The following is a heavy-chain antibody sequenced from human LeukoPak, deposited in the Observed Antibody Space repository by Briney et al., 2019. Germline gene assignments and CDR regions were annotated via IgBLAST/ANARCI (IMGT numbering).Heavy chain of an antibody. D-gene: IGHD3-10*01. V-gene: IGHV3-53*01. J-gene: IGHJ4*02. CDR1: GFTVSSNY. CDR3: VRDPDGSGQLPLDH. Sequence: GGSLRLSCAASGFTVSSNYMNWVRQAPGKGLDWVSIIYSGGNTDYADSVKGRFIISRDNSKNTLYLQMNSLRAEDTAVYYCVRDPDGSGQLPLDHWGQGTLVTVSS. CDR2: IYSGGNT.